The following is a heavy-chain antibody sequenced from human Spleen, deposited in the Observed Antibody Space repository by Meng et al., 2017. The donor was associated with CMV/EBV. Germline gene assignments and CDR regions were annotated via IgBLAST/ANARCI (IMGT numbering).Heavy chain of an antibody. CDR2: IYYTGST. V-gene: IGHV4-31*02. J-gene: IGHJ5*02. D-gene: IGHD4-17*01. CDR3: ARAYGDYSSYWFDP. Sequence: SGGSISSRVYYWSWIRQHPGKGLEWIGYIYYTGSTYYNPSLKSRVTMSVDTSKNQFSLKLSSVTAADTAVYYCARAYGDYSSYWFDPWGQGTLVTVSS. CDR1: GGSISSRVYY.